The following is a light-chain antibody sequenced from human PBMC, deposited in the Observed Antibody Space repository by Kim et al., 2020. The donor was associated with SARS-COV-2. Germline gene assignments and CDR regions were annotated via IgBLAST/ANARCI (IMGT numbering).Light chain of an antibody. CDR3: CSYAGSWV. Sequence: SPGQSVTNSCTGTSSDVGGYNHVSWYQQHPGKAPKLMIYDVSKRPSGVPDRFSGSKSGNTASLTISGLQAEDEADYYCCSYAGSWVFGGGTQLTVL. J-gene: IGLJ3*02. V-gene: IGLV2-11*01. CDR2: DVS. CDR1: SSDVGGYNH.